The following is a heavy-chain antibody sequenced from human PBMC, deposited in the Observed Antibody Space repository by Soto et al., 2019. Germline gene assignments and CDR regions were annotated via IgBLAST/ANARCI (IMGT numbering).Heavy chain of an antibody. J-gene: IGHJ5*02. CDR3: ARVRGSSTWYWFDP. CDR2: ITSSSSFI. V-gene: IGHV3-21*01. Sequence: GGSLRLSCAASGFTFSSYSMNWVRQAPGKGLEWVSSITSSSSFIYYADSVKGRFTISRDNAKNSLYLQMNSLRAEDTAVYYCARVRGSSTWYWFDPWGQGTLVTVSS. CDR1: GFTFSSYS. D-gene: IGHD6-13*01.